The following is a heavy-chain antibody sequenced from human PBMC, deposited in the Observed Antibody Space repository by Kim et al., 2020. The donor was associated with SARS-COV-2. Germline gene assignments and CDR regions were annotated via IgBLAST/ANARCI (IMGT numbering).Heavy chain of an antibody. J-gene: IGHJ6*02. V-gene: IGHV3-21*01. CDR1: GFTFSSYS. D-gene: IGHD1-7*01. Sequence: GGSLRLSCAASGFTFSSYSMNWVRQAPGKGLEWVSSISSSSSYIYYADSVKGRFTISRDNAKNSLYLQMNSLRAEDTAVYYCARVMRWRRTAKELYGMDVWGQGTTVTVSS. CDR2: ISSSSSYI. CDR3: ARVMRWRRTAKELYGMDV.